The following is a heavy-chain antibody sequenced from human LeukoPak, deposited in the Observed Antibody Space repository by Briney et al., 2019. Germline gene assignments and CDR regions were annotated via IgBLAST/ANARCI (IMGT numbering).Heavy chain of an antibody. J-gene: IGHJ4*02. Sequence: GGSLRLSCAASGFTFSNYAMGWVRQAPGKGLELVSLITGNGGSTYHPDSVKGRFTISRDNSNSTLYLQMSSLRADDTAVYYCAKGHQLVQLYFDYWGQGTLVTVPS. CDR1: GFTFSNYA. D-gene: IGHD1-1*01. CDR3: AKGHQLVQLYFDY. CDR2: ITGNGGST. V-gene: IGHV3-23*01.